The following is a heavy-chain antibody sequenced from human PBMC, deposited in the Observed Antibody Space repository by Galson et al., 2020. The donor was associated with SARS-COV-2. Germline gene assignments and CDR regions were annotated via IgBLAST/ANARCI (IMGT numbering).Heavy chain of an antibody. Sequence: SVKVSCKASGGTFSSYAISWVRQAPGQGLEWMGGIIPIFGTANYAQKFQGRVTITADESTSTAYMELSSLRSEDTAVYYCARSGWRAPHSSGYSDWFDPWGQGTLVTVSS. CDR1: GGTFSSYA. CDR2: IIPIFGTA. V-gene: IGHV1-69*13. J-gene: IGHJ5*02. D-gene: IGHD3-22*01. CDR3: ARSGWRAPHSSGYSDWFDP.